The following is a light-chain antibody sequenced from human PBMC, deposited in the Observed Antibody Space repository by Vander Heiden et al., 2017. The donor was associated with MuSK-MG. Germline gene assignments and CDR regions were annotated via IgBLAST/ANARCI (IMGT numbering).Light chain of an antibody. CDR3: SSYTTSSTWV. V-gene: IGLV2-18*02. CDR2: EVS. J-gene: IGLJ3*02. Sequence: QSALTQPPSVSGSPVHSVTLPCPGTSTDVGSYDRVSWYQQPPGTAPKLMIYEVSSRPSGVPDRFSGSKSGDTASLTISGLQAEDEGDYYCSSYTTSSTWVFGGGTKLTVL. CDR1: STDVGSYDR.